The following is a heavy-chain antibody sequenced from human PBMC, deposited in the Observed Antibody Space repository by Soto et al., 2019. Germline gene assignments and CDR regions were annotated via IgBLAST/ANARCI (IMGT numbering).Heavy chain of an antibody. CDR1: GFPFSSYW. Sequence: EVQLVESGGGSVQPGESLRLSCAASGFPFSSYWIHWVRQAPGKGLMWVSRIKYDGTITNYDASLKGRLTISIDNDKNTVYLQMNSLRAEDTAVYHCARGAKGGYYVDVWGKGTTVTVSS. CDR3: ARGAKGGYYVDV. V-gene: IGHV3-74*01. D-gene: IGHD6-13*01. J-gene: IGHJ6*03. CDR2: IKYDGTIT.